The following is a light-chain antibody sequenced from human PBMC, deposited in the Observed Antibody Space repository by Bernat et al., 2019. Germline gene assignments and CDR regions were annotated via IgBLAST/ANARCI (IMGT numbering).Light chain of an antibody. CDR1: QSVRRNY. Sequence: ENVLTQSPGTLSLSPGERATLSCRASQSVRRNYLAWYHQKPGQAPRLLIYGASSRATGVPDRFSGSGSGTDFTLTISRLEAEDFAVYYCLQYDSSPVSFGPGTKVDVK. CDR3: LQYDSSPVS. V-gene: IGKV3-20*01. J-gene: IGKJ3*01. CDR2: GAS.